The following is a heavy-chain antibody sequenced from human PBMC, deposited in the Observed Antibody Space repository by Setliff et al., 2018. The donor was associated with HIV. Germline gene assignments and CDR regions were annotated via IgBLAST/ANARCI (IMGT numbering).Heavy chain of an antibody. Sequence: SETLSLTCIVSHGSITSTSYYWGWVRQSPGRGLEWIGSIYHSGGTNYNPSLKSRVTISLDKYKNHFSLELRSVTAADTAVYYCARVITMVWTTFDPWGQGTLVTVSS. D-gene: IGHD3-10*01. J-gene: IGHJ5*02. CDR1: HGSITSTSYY. V-gene: IGHV4-39*07. CDR2: IYHSGGT. CDR3: ARVITMVWTTFDP.